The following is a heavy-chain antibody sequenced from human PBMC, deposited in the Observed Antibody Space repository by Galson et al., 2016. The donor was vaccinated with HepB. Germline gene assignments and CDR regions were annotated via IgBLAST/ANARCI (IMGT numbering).Heavy chain of an antibody. CDR1: GFTFGSYA. D-gene: IGHD1-26*01. V-gene: IGHV3-30*04. Sequence: SLRLSCAASGFTFGSYALHWVRQAPGKGLDWVAVITHAGTNKYYADSVKGRFTISRDNSKNTGYLQMDSLRTEDTAVYYCARDVGRNDYWGQGILVTVSS. CDR2: ITHAGTNK. J-gene: IGHJ4*02. CDR3: ARDVGRNDY.